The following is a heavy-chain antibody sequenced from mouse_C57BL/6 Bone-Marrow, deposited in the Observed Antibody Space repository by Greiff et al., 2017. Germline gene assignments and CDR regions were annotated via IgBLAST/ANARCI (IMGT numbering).Heavy chain of an antibody. D-gene: IGHD3-2*02. CDR2: INSDGGST. V-gene: IGHV5-2*03. Sequence: EVKLMESGGGLVQPGESLKLSCESNEYEFPSHDMSWVRKTPEKRLELVAAINSDGGSTYYPDTMERRFIISRDNTKKTLYLQMSSLRSADTALYYCARRQLRPHYYAMDYWGQGTSVTVSS. CDR3: ARRQLRPHYYAMDY. CDR1: EYEFPSHD. J-gene: IGHJ4*01.